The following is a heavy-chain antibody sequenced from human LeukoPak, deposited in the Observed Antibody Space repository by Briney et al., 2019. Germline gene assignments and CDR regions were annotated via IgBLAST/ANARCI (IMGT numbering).Heavy chain of an antibody. CDR2: ISRGRT. J-gene: IGHJ1*01. CDR3: AKDPNGDYLGAFQFQR. D-gene: IGHD4-17*01. Sequence: PVGSLRLSCAASGFTFSNYGMVWVRQAPGKGLEWVSGISRGRTYYAASVKGRFTISRDNSKNILYLQMNSLRGEDTAVYYCAKDPNGDYLGAFQFQRWGQGTLVTVSS. CDR1: GFTFSNYG. V-gene: IGHV3-23*01.